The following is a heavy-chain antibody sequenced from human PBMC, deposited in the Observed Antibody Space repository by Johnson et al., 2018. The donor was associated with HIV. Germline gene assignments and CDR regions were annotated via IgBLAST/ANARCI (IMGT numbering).Heavy chain of an antibody. D-gene: IGHD6-6*01. J-gene: IGHJ3*01. CDR3: ARDRYSSSSLDAFDV. Sequence: VQLVESGGSSVQPGGSLRLSCAASGFSFSSYSMHWVRQAPGKGLEYVSGINSNGGSTFYANSVKGRFTISRDNSKNTLYLQMGSLRPEDMAVYYCARDRYSSSSLDAFDVWGQGTMVTVSS. CDR2: INSNGGST. CDR1: GFSFSSYS. V-gene: IGHV3-64*01.